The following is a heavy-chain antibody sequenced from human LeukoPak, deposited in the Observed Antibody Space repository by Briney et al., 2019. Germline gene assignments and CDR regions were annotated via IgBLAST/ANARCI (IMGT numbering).Heavy chain of an antibody. J-gene: IGHJ4*02. Sequence: ASVKVSCKASGGTFSRREINWVRQSPGLGLEWMGGTIPIFGTPKYAQKFQGRATITADESTGIVYMELSSLRHEDTAVYYCASPPPAGLLALHFADWGRGTLVTVSS. CDR1: GGTFSRRE. CDR3: ASPPPAGLLALHFAD. V-gene: IGHV1-69*13. CDR2: TIPIFGTP. D-gene: IGHD3-10*01.